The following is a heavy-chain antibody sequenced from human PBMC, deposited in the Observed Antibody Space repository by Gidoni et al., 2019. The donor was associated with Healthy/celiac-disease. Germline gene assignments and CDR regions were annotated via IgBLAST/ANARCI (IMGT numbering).Heavy chain of an antibody. V-gene: IGHV3-23*01. D-gene: IGHD6-19*01. J-gene: IGHJ3*02. CDR2: ISGRGGST. CDR1: GFTFSSYA. CDR3: ANPTRGSSGWHAFDI. Sequence: EVQLLESGGGLVQPGGSLRLSCAASGFTFSSYAMSWVRQAPGKGLEWVSAISGRGGSTYYADSVKGRFTISRDNSKNTLYLQMNSLRAEDTAVYYCANPTRGSSGWHAFDIWGQGTMVTVSS.